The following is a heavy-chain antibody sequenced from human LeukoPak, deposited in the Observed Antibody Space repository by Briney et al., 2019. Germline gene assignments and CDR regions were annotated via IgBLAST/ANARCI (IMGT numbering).Heavy chain of an antibody. CDR3: ARGHPVLRFLEWLFYFDY. CDR1: GGSISSYY. CDR2: IYTSGST. Sequence: PSETLSLTCTVSGGSISSYYWSWIRQPAGKGLEWIGRIYTSGSTNYNPSLKSRVTMSVDTSKNQFSLKLSSVTAADTAVYYCARGHPVLRFLEWLFYFDYWGQGTLVTVSS. V-gene: IGHV4-4*07. D-gene: IGHD3-3*01. J-gene: IGHJ4*02.